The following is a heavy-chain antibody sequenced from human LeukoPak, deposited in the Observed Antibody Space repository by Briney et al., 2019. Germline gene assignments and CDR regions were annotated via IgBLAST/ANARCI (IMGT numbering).Heavy chain of an antibody. V-gene: IGHV3-49*03. J-gene: IGHJ5*02. D-gene: IGHD3-3*01. CDR2: IRSKAYGGTT. CDR1: GFTFGDYA. CDR3: TRGYYDFWSGPNPVGWFDP. Sequence: GSLRLSCTASGFTFGDYAMSWFRQAPGKGLEWVGFIRSKAYGGTTEYAASVKGRFTISRDDSKSIAYLQMNSLKTEDTAVYYCTRGYYDFWSGPNPVGWFDPWGQGTLVTVSS.